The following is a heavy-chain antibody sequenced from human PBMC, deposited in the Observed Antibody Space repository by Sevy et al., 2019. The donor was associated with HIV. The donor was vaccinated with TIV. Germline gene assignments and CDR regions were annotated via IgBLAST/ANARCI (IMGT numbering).Heavy chain of an antibody. Sequence: SETLSLTCTVFGGSIGSSSYDWGWIRQPPGKGLEWIGTISYSGTTYYNPSLQSRVTISVDTSKNLFSLKLSSVTAAETAVYYCAGHGGIVDRAFDYWGQGTLVTVSS. J-gene: IGHJ4*02. CDR2: ISYSGTT. CDR3: AGHGGIVDRAFDY. V-gene: IGHV4-39*01. D-gene: IGHD2-21*01. CDR1: GGSIGSSSYD.